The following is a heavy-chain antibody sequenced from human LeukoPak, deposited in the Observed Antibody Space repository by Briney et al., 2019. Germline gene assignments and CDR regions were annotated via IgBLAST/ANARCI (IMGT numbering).Heavy chain of an antibody. J-gene: IGHJ4*02. CDR1: GYSFTYYT. V-gene: IGHV1-3*01. Sequence: ASVKVSCKASGYSFTYYTFHWLRQAPGQRLYWVGWINGGSGNTKYSPEFLGRVTITRDTSASTAYMELSSLRSEDTAVYYCANPRYDSSGYYYVDWGQGTLVTVSS. CDR2: INGGSGNT. D-gene: IGHD3-22*01. CDR3: ANPRYDSSGYYYVD.